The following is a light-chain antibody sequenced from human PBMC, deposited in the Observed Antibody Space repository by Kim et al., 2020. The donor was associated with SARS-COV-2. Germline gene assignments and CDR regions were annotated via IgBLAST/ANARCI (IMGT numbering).Light chain of an antibody. Sequence: EIVMTQSPATLSVSPGERATLSYRASQSVSSNLAWYQQKPGQAPRLLIYGASIRATGIPARFSGSGSGTEFTLTISIVQSEDFAVYYCQQYNNWPGTFGQGTKLEI. V-gene: IGKV3D-15*03. CDR3: QQYNNWPGT. J-gene: IGKJ2*01. CDR1: QSVSSN. CDR2: GAS.